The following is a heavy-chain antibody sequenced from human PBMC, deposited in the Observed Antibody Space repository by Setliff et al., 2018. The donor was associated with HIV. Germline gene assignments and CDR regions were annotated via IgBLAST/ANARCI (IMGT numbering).Heavy chain of an antibody. V-gene: IGHV4-61*10. Sequence: SETLSLTCTVSGDSISSGGYCWIWIRQPAGQGLEWIGRNYTSGNTNYNPSTNYNPSLKSRITISLETSRNQFSLRVTSVTATDTAVYYCTRQSPVAGSGAFDIWGQGTMVTVSS. CDR1: GDSISSGGYC. CDR2: NYTSGNT. CDR3: TRQSPVAGSGAFDI. D-gene: IGHD6-19*01. J-gene: IGHJ3*02.